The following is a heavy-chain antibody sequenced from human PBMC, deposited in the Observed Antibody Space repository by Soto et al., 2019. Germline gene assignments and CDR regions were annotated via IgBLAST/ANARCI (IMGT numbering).Heavy chain of an antibody. D-gene: IGHD3-16*02. J-gene: IGHJ4*02. V-gene: IGHV1-2*04. CDR3: ARSTPTSYYDYVWGSYRPFDY. CDR1: GYTFTGYY. CDR2: INPNSGGT. Sequence: QVQLVQSGAEVKKPGASVNVSCKASGYTFTGYYMHWVRQAPGQGLDWMGWINPNSGGTNYAQKFQDWVPLTRDTSISTAYMEPSRLTSDANAVYYCARSTPTSYYDYVWGSYRPFDYWGQGTLVTVSS.